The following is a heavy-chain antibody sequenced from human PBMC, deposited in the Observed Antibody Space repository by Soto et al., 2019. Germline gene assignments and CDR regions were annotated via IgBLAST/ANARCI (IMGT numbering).Heavy chain of an antibody. J-gene: IGHJ6*02. CDR2: ISYDGTRK. Sequence: QVQLVESGGGVVQPGRSLRLSCAASGFTFRNFALHWVRQAPDKGLEWVAVISYDGTRKYYADSVQGRFTISRDNSENTLHLAMDSLRPEDTAVYYCAVAIGGYYHHGMDVWGRGTTVTVSS. CDR3: AVAIGGYYHHGMDV. D-gene: IGHD2-2*02. CDR1: GFTFRNFA. V-gene: IGHV3-30-3*01.